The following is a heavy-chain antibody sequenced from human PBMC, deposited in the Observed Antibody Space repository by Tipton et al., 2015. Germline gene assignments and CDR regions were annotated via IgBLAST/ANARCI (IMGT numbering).Heavy chain of an antibody. CDR1: GGSFSTYY. D-gene: IGHD5-12*01. Sequence: TLSLTCAVSGGSFSTYYWSWIRQPPGKGLEWIAEITHSGSTNYNPSLKSRVTISVDTSKNQFSLKLTSVTAADTAVYYCARVPDSGFDAFDIWGQGTMVTVSS. CDR2: ITHSGST. CDR3: ARVPDSGFDAFDI. J-gene: IGHJ3*02. V-gene: IGHV4-34*01.